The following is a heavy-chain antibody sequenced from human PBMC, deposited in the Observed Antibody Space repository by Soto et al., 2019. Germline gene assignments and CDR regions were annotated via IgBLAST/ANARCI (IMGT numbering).Heavy chain of an antibody. J-gene: IGHJ4*02. Sequence: SETLSLTCTVSGDSVSSGDYYWTWIRQPPGKGLEWIGNIYYSGSTNYNPSLKSRVTISVDTSENQFSLKLSSVTAADTALYYCARDRRSCTNGVCNFDYWGQGNLVTVTS. CDR3: ARDRRSCTNGVCNFDY. CDR2: IYYSGST. D-gene: IGHD2-8*01. V-gene: IGHV4-61*08. CDR1: GDSVSSGDYY.